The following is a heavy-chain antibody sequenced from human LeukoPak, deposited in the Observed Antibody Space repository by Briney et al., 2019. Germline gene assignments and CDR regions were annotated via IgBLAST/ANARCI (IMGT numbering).Heavy chain of an antibody. CDR2: ISSSSSTI. Sequence: QSGGSLRLSCAAAGFDFSDFWMSWVRQAPGKGLEWVSYISSSSSTIYYADSVKGRFTISRDNSKNTLYLQMNSLRAEDTAVYYCAKDPGYSSSWSFDYWGQGTLVTVSS. CDR3: AKDPGYSSSWSFDY. CDR1: GFDFSDFW. J-gene: IGHJ4*02. V-gene: IGHV3-48*01. D-gene: IGHD6-13*01.